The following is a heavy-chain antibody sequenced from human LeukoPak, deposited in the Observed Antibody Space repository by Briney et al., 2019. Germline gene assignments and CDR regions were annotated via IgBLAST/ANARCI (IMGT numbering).Heavy chain of an antibody. J-gene: IGHJ4*02. V-gene: IGHV3-23*01. CDR2: ISVGAEYI. Sequence: GGSLRLSCAASGFTFSTYVMNWFRQAPGKGLEWVSTISVGAEYIFYADSVKGRFTISRDDSNNALYLQMHSLRAEDTALYYCARDEGYYFDYWGQGTLVTVSS. CDR3: ARDEGYYFDY. CDR1: GFTFSTYV.